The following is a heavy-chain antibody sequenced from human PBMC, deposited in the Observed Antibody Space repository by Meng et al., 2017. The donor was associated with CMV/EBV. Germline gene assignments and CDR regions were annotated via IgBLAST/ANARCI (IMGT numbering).Heavy chain of an antibody. J-gene: IGHJ2*01. CDR3: ARGVYCSSTSCYMPGYFDL. D-gene: IGHD2-2*02. CDR2: INSDGSST. Sequence: GGSLRLSCAASGFTFSSYAMSWVRQAPGKGLVWVSRINSDGSSTSYADSVKGRFTISRDNAKNTLYLQMNSLRAEDTAVYYCARGVYCSSTSCYMPGYFDLWGRGTLVTVSS. CDR1: GFTFSSYA. V-gene: IGHV3-74*01.